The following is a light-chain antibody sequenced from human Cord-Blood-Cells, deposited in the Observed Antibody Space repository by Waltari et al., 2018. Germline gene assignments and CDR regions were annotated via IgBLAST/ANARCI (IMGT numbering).Light chain of an antibody. V-gene: IGLV2-14*01. CDR2: DVS. J-gene: IGLJ2*01. CDR3: SSYTSSSTLVV. CDR1: SSDVGGYNY. Sequence: QSALTQPASVSGSPGQSTTISCTGTSSDVGGYNYVSWYQQHPGKAPKLMIYDVSNRPSGVSNRFTGSKAGNTASLTISGLQAEDEAYYYCSSYTSSSTLVVFGGGTKLTVL.